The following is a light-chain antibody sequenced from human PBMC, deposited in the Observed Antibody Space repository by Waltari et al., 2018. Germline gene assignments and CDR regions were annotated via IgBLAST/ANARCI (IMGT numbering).Light chain of an antibody. CDR1: RTLLYSDGKTY. V-gene: IGKV2D-29*01. CDR2: EFS. J-gene: IGKJ1*01. CDR3: MQTIQPRT. Sequence: DIVLTQTPLSLSVTPGQPASIAFRSSRTLLYSDGKTYLYWYLQKPGQPPQLLFYEFSNRLSGVPDRFSGRGSGTDFTLKISRVEAGDVGVYYCMQTIQPRTFGQGTKVEIK.